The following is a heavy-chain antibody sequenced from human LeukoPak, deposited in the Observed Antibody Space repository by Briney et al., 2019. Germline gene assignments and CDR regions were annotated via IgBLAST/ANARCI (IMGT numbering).Heavy chain of an antibody. D-gene: IGHD2-15*01. CDR3: ARPKGYCSGGSCFNWFDP. J-gene: IGHJ5*02. V-gene: IGHV4-39*07. Sequence: PSETLSLTCTVSGGSISSSSYYWGWIRQPPGKGLEWIGSIYYSGSTYYNPSLKSRVTISIDTSKNQFSLKLSSVPAADTAVYYCARPKGYCSGGSCFNWFDPWGQGTLVTVSS. CDR1: GGSISSSSYY. CDR2: IYYSGST.